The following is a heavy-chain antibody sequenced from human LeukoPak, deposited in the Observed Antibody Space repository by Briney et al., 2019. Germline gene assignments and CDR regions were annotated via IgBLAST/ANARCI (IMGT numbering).Heavy chain of an antibody. D-gene: IGHD3-10*01. CDR2: IWYDGGNK. V-gene: IGHV3-33*03. CDR3: ARYGSGTSYITNYFDY. J-gene: IGHJ4*02. Sequence: EGSLRLSCAASGFAFSTYGMHWVRQAPGKGLEWVAVIWYDGGNKYYADSVKGRFTISRDNSKNTLYLQMKSLRDEDTAVYYCARYGSGTSYITNYFDYWGQGTLVTVSS. CDR1: GFAFSTYG.